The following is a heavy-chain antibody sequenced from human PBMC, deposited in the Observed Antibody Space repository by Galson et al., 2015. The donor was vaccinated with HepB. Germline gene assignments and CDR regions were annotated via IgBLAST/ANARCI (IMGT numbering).Heavy chain of an antibody. V-gene: IGHV1-8*01. CDR1: GYTFTSYD. CDR3: ARGDYYGSGTQSREYYYYYMDV. CDR2: MNPNSGNT. J-gene: IGHJ6*03. Sequence: SVKVSCKASGYTFTSYDINWVRQATGQGLEWMGWMNPNSGNTGYAQKFQGRVTMTRNTSISTAYMELSSLRSEDTAVYYCARGDYYGSGTQSREYYYYYMDVWGKGTTVTVSS. D-gene: IGHD3-10*01.